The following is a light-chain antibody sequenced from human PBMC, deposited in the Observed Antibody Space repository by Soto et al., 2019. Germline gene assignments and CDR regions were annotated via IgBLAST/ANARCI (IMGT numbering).Light chain of an antibody. CDR2: DAS. V-gene: IGKV3D-11*01. CDR1: QGVSSY. Sequence: EIVLTQSPATLSLSPGERATLSCRASQGVSSYLAWYQQKPGQAPRLLIYDASNRATGIPARFSGSGPGTDFTLTLSSLEPEEFSVYYCQQRSNWQLTFGQGTRLEIK. J-gene: IGKJ5*01. CDR3: QQRSNWQLT.